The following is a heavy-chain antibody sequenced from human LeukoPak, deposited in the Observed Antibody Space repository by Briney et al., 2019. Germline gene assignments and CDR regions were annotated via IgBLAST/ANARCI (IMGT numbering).Heavy chain of an antibody. CDR2: INPSGGST. V-gene: IGHV1-46*01. Sequence: ASVKVSCKASGYTFTSYYMHWVRQAPGQGLEWMGIINPSGGSTSYAQKFQGRVTMTRDMSTSTVNMELSSLRSEDTAVYYCARDLNWNYGGSYNWFDPWGQGTLVTVSS. CDR1: GYTFTSYY. CDR3: ARDLNWNYGGSYNWFDP. D-gene: IGHD1-7*01. J-gene: IGHJ5*02.